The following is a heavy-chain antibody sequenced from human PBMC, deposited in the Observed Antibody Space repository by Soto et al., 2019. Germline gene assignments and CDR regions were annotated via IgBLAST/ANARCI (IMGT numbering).Heavy chain of an antibody. CDR1: GFTFSSYA. J-gene: IGHJ4*02. Sequence: ESGGGVVQPGRSLRLSCAASGFTFSSYAMHWVRQAPGKGLEWVAVISYDGSNKYYADSVKGRFTISRDNSKNTLYLQMNSLRAEDTAVYYCARSRVAATGACGYWGQGTLVTVSS. D-gene: IGHD2-15*01. V-gene: IGHV3-30-3*01. CDR2: ISYDGSNK. CDR3: ARSRVAATGACGY.